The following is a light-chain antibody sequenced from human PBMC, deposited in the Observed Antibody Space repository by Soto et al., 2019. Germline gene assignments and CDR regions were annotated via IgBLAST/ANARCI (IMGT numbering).Light chain of an antibody. J-gene: IGKJ3*01. Sequence: EIVLTQSPGTLSLSPGERATLSCRASQSVASSHLAWYRQKPGHTPRLLIYDASIRSTGIPDRISGSVSGTDFTLTISSLQPEDFAVYYCQKYGSAPFTFGPGTKVDIK. CDR3: QKYGSAPFT. V-gene: IGKV3-20*01. CDR2: DAS. CDR1: QSVASSH.